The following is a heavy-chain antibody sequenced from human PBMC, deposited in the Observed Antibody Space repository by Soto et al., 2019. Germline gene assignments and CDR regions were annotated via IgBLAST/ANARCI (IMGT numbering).Heavy chain of an antibody. D-gene: IGHD5-18*01. CDR3: GRGGSDSPMAPGY. J-gene: IGHJ4*02. V-gene: IGHV3-74*01. CDR1: GFTFSSYW. CDR2: INPDGSAT. Sequence: GSLRLSCAASGFTFSSYWMHWVRQAPGKGLVWVSRINPDGSATNYADSVKGRFTISRDNAKNTLYLQMNSLRAEDTAVFYCGRGGSDSPMAPGYWGQGTLVTVSS.